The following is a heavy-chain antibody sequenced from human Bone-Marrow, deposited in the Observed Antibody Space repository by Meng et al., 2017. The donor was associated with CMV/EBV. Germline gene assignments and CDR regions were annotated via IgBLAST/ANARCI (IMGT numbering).Heavy chain of an antibody. Sequence: GESLKISCAASGFTFSSYGTHWVRQAPGKGLEWVAFIRYDGSNKYYADSVKGRFTISRDNSKNTLYLQMNSLKAEDTAVYYCAKDYIGYYDFWSGYYTYYYYYGMDVWGQGTTVTVSS. J-gene: IGHJ6*02. V-gene: IGHV3-30*02. CDR3: AKDYIGYYDFWSGYYTYYYYYGMDV. CDR2: IRYDGSNK. D-gene: IGHD3-3*01. CDR1: GFTFSSYG.